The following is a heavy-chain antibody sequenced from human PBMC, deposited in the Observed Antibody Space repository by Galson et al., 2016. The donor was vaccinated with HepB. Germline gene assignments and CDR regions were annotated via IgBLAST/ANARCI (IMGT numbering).Heavy chain of an antibody. CDR3: AKAVTIFGVLNVYALGV. CDR2: IYPAGDT. D-gene: IGHD3-3*01. Sequence: SLTLSCAASEFLVSGHYMSWVREGPGKGLERVAIIYPAGDTLQAGSVKARFIISRDSAKNTLYRQMNSLRPGDTGVYYCAKAVTIFGVLNVYALGVWGQGTTVTVSS. J-gene: IGHJ6*02. V-gene: IGHV3-66*01. CDR1: EFLVSGHY.